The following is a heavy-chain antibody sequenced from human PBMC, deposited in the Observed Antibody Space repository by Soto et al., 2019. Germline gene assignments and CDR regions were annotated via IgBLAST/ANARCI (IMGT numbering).Heavy chain of an antibody. D-gene: IGHD6-19*01. J-gene: IGHJ4*02. CDR2: INPSGGST. CDR3: ASNSYTGYSSGWYRN. CDR1: GYTFTRYY. V-gene: IGHV1-46*03. Sequence: ASVKVSCKASGYTFTRYYMHWVRQAPGQGLEWMGIINPSGGSTSYAQKFQGRVTMTRDTSTSTVYMELSSLRSEDPAVYYCASNSYTGYSSGWYRNWGQGTLVTVS.